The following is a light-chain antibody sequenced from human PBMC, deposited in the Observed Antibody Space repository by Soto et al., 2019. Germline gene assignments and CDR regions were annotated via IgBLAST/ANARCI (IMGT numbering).Light chain of an antibody. Sequence: IVLTQSPGTLSLSPGDRATLSCRASQNIGDNYLAWYQQKPGQAPRLLIYDASRRATGIPERFSGSGSGTDFTLTINRLEPEDFAVCYCQQFGRSPRFTFGPGTKVDIK. J-gene: IGKJ3*01. CDR3: QQFGRSPRFT. V-gene: IGKV3-20*01. CDR1: QNIGDNY. CDR2: DAS.